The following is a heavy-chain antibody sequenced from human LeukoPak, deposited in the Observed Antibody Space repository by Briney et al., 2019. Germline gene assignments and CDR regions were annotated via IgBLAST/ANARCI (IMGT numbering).Heavy chain of an antibody. Sequence: SETLSLTCTVSGGSISSYYWSWIRQPPGKGLEWIGYIHYSGSTNYNPSLKSRVTISVDTSKNQFSLKLTSVTAADTAVYYCARDYGEYYFDYWGQGTLVTVSS. CDR1: GGSISSYY. V-gene: IGHV4-59*12. CDR3: ARDYGEYYFDY. CDR2: IHYSGST. J-gene: IGHJ4*02. D-gene: IGHD4-17*01.